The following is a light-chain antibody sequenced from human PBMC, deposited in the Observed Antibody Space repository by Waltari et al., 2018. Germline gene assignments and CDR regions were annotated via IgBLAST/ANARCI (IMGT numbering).Light chain of an antibody. V-gene: IGLV1-40*01. CDR2: ATT. J-gene: IGLJ1*01. CDR1: SSNIGADFD. Sequence: QSVLTQPPSVSGAPGQKISISCTGSSSNIGADFDVHWYQHLPGMAPKLPIYATTHRPSGVSDRFSGSQSGTSASLAITGLQADDEADYYCQSYDSSLDIYVFGTGTTVTVL. CDR3: QSYDSSLDIYV.